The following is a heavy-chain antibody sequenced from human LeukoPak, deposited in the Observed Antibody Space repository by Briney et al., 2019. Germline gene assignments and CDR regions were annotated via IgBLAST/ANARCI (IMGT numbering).Heavy chain of an antibody. CDR1: GLAFRVYY. V-gene: IGHV3-74*01. D-gene: IGHD2/OR15-2a*01. CDR3: VNLGHCTTCSFQP. J-gene: IGHJ4*02. CDR2: ISSDGSST. Sequence: GGSLRPSCAVSGLAFRVYYMHWVGQSPGKGRVWVSRISSDGSSTSYAASLKGRFTISRDNAKNTLYLQMNSLRAEDTAVYYCVNLGHCTTCSFQPWGQGTLVTVSS.